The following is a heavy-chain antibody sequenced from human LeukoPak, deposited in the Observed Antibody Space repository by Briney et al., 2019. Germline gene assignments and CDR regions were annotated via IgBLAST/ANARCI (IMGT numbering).Heavy chain of an antibody. D-gene: IGHD1-7*01. J-gene: IGHJ4*02. CDR3: ARRGSNWNYYFDY. CDR2: INPIFGTA. V-gene: IGHV1-69*05. CDR1: GGTFSSYA. Sequence: SVKVSCKASGGTFSSYAISWVRQAPGQGLEWMGGINPIFGTANYAQKFQGRVTITTDESTSTAYMELSSLRSEDTAVYYCARRGSNWNYYFDYWGQGTLVTVSS.